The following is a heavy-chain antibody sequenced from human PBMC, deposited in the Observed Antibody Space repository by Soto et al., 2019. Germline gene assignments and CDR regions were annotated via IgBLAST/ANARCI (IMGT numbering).Heavy chain of an antibody. Sequence: QVQLVESGGGVVQPGRSLRLSCAASGFTFSSYGMHWVRQAPGKGLEWVAVISYDGSNKYYADSVKGRFTISSDNSKNTLYLQMNSLRAEDTAVDYCAIPPSSLDDWGQGTLVTVSS. CDR3: AIPPSSLDD. CDR1: GFTFSSYG. J-gene: IGHJ4*02. CDR2: ISYDGSNK. V-gene: IGHV3-30*03. D-gene: IGHD3-10*01.